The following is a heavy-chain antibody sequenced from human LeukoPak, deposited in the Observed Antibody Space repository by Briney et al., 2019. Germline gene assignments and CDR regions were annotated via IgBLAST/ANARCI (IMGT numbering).Heavy chain of an antibody. CDR2: IYHSGTF. Sequence: SETLSLTCAVSGGSISSGGFSWSWIRQPPGKGLEWIGYIYHSGTFHYGPSLKSRVTISVDRSKNHFSLRLSSVTAADTAVYYCARGRARYSGYDFPFDHWGQGTLVTVSS. J-gene: IGHJ4*02. CDR1: GGSISSGGFS. D-gene: IGHD5-12*01. CDR3: ARGRARYSGYDFPFDH. V-gene: IGHV4-30-2*01.